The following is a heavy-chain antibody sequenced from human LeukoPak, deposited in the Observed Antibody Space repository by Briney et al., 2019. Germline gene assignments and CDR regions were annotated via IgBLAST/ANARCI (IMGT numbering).Heavy chain of an antibody. Sequence: PSETLSLTCTVSGGSISSHYWSWIRQPPGKGLEWIGYIYYSGSTNYNPSLKSRVTISVDTSKNQFSLKLSSVTAADTAVYYCARDDNWEYFDYWGQGTLVTVSS. V-gene: IGHV4-59*11. CDR1: GGSISSHY. CDR3: ARDDNWEYFDY. J-gene: IGHJ4*02. CDR2: IYYSGST. D-gene: IGHD1-20*01.